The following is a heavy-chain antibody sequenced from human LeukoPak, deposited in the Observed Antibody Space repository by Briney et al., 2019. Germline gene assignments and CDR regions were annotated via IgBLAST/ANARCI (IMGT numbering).Heavy chain of an antibody. CDR1: GFIVSSMY. J-gene: IGHJ4*02. CDR3: ASQGSGYDSPIDH. Sequence: GGSLRLSCAASGFIVSSMYMNWVRQAPGKGLEWVSSISSSSSYIYYADSVKGRFTISRDNARNSLYLQMNSLRAEDTAVYYCASQGSGYDSPIDHWGQGTLVTVSS. V-gene: IGHV3-21*01. CDR2: ISSSSSYI. D-gene: IGHD5-12*01.